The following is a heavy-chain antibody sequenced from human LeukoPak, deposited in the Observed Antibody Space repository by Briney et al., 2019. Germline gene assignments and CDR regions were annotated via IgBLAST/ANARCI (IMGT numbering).Heavy chain of an antibody. J-gene: IGHJ4*02. CDR1: GLAFSSHA. V-gene: IGHV3-64*02. CDR2: IVSNGGNT. Sequence: GGSLRLSCAAFGLAFSSHAMHWVRQAPGKGLEYVSAIVSNGGNTYYADSVRGRFTISRDNSKDTVYLQMGSLRPEDTAVYYCARGGYYAATDIWGQGALVTVSS. CDR3: ARGGYYAATDI. D-gene: IGHD3-3*01.